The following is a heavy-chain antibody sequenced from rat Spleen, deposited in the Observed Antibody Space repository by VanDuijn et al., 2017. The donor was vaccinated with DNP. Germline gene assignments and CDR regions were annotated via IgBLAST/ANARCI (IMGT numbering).Heavy chain of an antibody. CDR2: ITTSGGST. V-gene: IGHV5-46*01. J-gene: IGHJ2*01. Sequence: EVQLVESGGGLVQTGRSMTLSCTASGFTFSRFPMAWVRQAPTKGLEWVSSITTSGGSTYSRDSVKGRFTVSRDIAKSTLYLQMDSLRSEDTATYYCARQGVYFGLKDYLDYWGQGVMVTVSP. CDR1: GFTFSRFP. CDR3: ARQGVYFGLKDYLDY. D-gene: IGHD1-6*01.